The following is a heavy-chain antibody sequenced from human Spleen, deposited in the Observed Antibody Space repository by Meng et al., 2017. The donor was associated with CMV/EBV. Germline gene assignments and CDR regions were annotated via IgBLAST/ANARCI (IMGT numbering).Heavy chain of an antibody. CDR1: GGSISSSSYY. Sequence: SETLSLTCTVSGGSISSSSYYWGLIRQPPGKGLEWIGSLYYSGSTYYNPSLKSRVTISVDTSKNQFSLKLSSVTAADTAVYYCARDLKAVAGLDYWGQGTLVTVSS. J-gene: IGHJ4*02. D-gene: IGHD6-19*01. CDR3: ARDLKAVAGLDY. V-gene: IGHV4-39*07. CDR2: LYYSGST.